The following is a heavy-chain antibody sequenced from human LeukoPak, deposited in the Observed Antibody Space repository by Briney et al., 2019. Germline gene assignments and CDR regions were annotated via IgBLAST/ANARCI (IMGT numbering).Heavy chain of an antibody. Sequence: PGGSLRLSCAASGFTFSSYWMSWVRQAPGKGLEWVANIKQDGNEKYYVDSVKGRFTISRDNAKKSLYLQMNSLRAEDTAVYYCARDSASSVVDYWGQGTLVTVSS. CDR2: IKQDGNEK. CDR3: ARDSASSVVDY. V-gene: IGHV3-7*04. CDR1: GFTFSSYW. J-gene: IGHJ4*02. D-gene: IGHD1-26*01.